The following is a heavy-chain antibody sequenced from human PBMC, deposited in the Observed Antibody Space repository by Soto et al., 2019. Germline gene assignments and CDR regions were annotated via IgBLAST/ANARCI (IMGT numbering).Heavy chain of an antibody. CDR3: AKGLRFLEWGSGDYYYYMDV. D-gene: IGHD3-3*01. CDR1: GFTFDDYA. Sequence: GGSLRLSCAASGFTFDDYAMHWVRQAPGKGLEWVSGISWNSGSIGYADSVKGRFTISRDNAKNSLYLQMNSLRAEDTALYYCAKGLRFLEWGSGDYYYYMDVWGKGTTVTVSS. J-gene: IGHJ6*03. CDR2: ISWNSGSI. V-gene: IGHV3-9*01.